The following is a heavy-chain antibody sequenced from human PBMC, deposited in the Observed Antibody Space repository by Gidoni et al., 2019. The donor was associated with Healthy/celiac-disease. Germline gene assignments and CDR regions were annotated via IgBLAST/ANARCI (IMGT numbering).Heavy chain of an antibody. V-gene: IGHV3-23*04. CDR3: AKTPRSRGWPDY. D-gene: IGHD6-19*01. CDR2: ISGSGGST. Sequence: EVQLVESGGGLVQPGGSLRLSCAAYGFTFSSYAMSWVRQAPGKGLGWVSAISGSGGSTYYADSVKGRFTISRDNSKNTLYLQMNSLRAEDTAVYYCAKTPRSRGWPDYWGQGTLVTVSS. J-gene: IGHJ4*02. CDR1: GFTFSSYA.